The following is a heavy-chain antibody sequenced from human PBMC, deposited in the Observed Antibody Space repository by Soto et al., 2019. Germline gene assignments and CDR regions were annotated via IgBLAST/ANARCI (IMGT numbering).Heavy chain of an antibody. D-gene: IGHD3-3*01. V-gene: IGHV3-23*01. CDR3: AKVGILEWLLTEYYFDY. Sequence: EVQLLESGGGLVQPGGSLRLSCAASGFTFSSYAMSWVRQAPGKGLEWVSAISGSGGSTYYADSVKGRFTISRDNSKNTLYLQMNSLRVEDTAVYYCAKVGILEWLLTEYYFDYWGQGTLVTVSS. CDR2: ISGSGGST. CDR1: GFTFSSYA. J-gene: IGHJ4*02.